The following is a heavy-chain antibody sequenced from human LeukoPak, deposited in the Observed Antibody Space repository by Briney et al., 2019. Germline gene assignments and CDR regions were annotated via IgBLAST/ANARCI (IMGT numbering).Heavy chain of an antibody. Sequence: ASVKVSCKASGGTFSSYAISWVRQAPGQGLEWMGGIIPIFGTANYAQKFQGRVTITADESTSTAYVELSSLRSEDTAMYYCARTYYYDSSGYYTKTRHYYYYGMDVWGQGTTVTVSS. CDR3: ARTYYYDSSGYYTKTRHYYYYGMDV. CDR1: GGTFSSYA. D-gene: IGHD3-22*01. J-gene: IGHJ6*02. CDR2: IIPIFGTA. V-gene: IGHV1-69*13.